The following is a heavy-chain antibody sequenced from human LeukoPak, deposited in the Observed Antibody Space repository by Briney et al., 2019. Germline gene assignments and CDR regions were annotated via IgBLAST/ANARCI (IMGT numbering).Heavy chain of an antibody. CDR2: IKQDGSEK. CDR3: ARATSYSSSWYDEGYYFDY. CDR1: GFTFSSFW. D-gene: IGHD6-13*01. Sequence: PGGPLRLSCAASGFTFSSFWMSWVRQAPGKGLEWLANIKQDGSEKYYVDSVKGRFTISRDNAKNSLYLQMNSLRAEDTAVYYCARATSYSSSWYDEGYYFDYWGQGTLVTVSS. J-gene: IGHJ4*02. V-gene: IGHV3-7*01.